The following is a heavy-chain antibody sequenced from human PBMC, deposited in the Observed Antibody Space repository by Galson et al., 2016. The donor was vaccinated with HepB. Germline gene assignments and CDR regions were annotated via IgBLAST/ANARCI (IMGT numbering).Heavy chain of an antibody. D-gene: IGHD6-13*01. Sequence: SVKVSCKASGYSFTKYAMHWVRRAPGQGYEWMGWINEANRDTKYSPKFKGRVTMTSDTFASTAYLELSSLTSEDTAIYYCARALEAAAGTNVYYFGMDVWGQGPTVTVSS. CDR3: ARALEAAAGTNVYYFGMDV. V-gene: IGHV1-3*01. CDR1: GYSFTKYA. CDR2: INEANRDT. J-gene: IGHJ6*02.